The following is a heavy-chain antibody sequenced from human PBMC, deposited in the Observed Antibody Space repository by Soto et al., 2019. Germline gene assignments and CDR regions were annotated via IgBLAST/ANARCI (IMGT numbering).Heavy chain of an antibody. Sequence: ASVKVSCKASGYTFTSYDINWVRQATGQGLEWMGWMNPNSGNTGYAQKFQGRVTMTRTTSISTAYMELSILRSEDTAVYYCARFVRRGPPTRSYDFWSGSDAFDIWGQGTMVTVSS. D-gene: IGHD3-3*01. J-gene: IGHJ3*02. CDR1: GYTFTSYD. CDR2: MNPNSGNT. CDR3: ARFVRRGPPTRSYDFWSGSDAFDI. V-gene: IGHV1-8*01.